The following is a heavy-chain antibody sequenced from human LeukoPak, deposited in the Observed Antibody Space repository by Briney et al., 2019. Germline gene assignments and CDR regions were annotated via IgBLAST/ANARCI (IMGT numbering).Heavy chain of an antibody. CDR3: ARDPANDFWSGYRYWYFDL. D-gene: IGHD3-3*01. J-gene: IGHJ2*01. CDR1: GGSFSGYY. V-gene: IGHV4-34*01. CDR2: IYHSGST. Sequence: SETLSLTCAVYGGSFSGYYWSWIRQPPGKGLEWIGSIYHSGSTYYNPSLKSRVTISVDTSKNQFSLKLSSVTAADTAVYYCARDPANDFWSGYRYWYFDLWGRGTLVTVSS.